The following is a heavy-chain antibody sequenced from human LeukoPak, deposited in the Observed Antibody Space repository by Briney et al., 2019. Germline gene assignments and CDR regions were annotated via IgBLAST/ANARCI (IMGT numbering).Heavy chain of an antibody. V-gene: IGHV4-38-2*02. CDR1: GYSISSGYY. Sequence: SETLSLTCTVSGYSISSGYYWGWIRQPPGKGLEWIGSIYHSGSTYYNPSLKSRVTISVDTSKNQFSLKLSSVTAADTAVYYCARQESGYGYYYYYYMDVWGKGTTVTVSS. CDR3: ARQESGYGYYYYYYMDV. J-gene: IGHJ6*03. D-gene: IGHD3-3*01. CDR2: IYHSGST.